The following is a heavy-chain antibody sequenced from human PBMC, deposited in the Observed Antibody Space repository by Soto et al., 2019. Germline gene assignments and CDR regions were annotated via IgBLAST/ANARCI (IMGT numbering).Heavy chain of an antibody. D-gene: IGHD3-10*01. CDR2: INHSGST. CDR3: ARQRVALLWFGDQSGWFDP. V-gene: IGHV4-34*01. J-gene: IGHJ5*02. CDR1: GGSFSGYY. Sequence: QVQLQQWGAGLLKPSETLSLTCAVYGGSFSGYYWSWIRQPPGKGLEWIGEINHSGSTNYNPSLKSRVTISGDTSKNQFSLKLSSVIAEDTAVYYCARQRVALLWFGDQSGWFDPWGQGTLVTVSS.